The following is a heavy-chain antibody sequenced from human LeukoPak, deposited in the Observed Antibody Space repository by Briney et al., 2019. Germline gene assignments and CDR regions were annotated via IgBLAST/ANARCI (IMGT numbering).Heavy chain of an antibody. CDR1: GFTFGDYA. Sequence: GGSLRLSCTASGFTFGDYAMSWFRQAPGKGLEWVGFIRSKAYGGTTEYAASVKGRFTISRDNSKNTLYLQMNSLRAEDTAVYYCANESGDWGAFDIWGQGTMVTVSS. D-gene: IGHD2-21*02. J-gene: IGHJ3*02. CDR3: ANESGDWGAFDI. V-gene: IGHV3-49*03. CDR2: IRSKAYGGTT.